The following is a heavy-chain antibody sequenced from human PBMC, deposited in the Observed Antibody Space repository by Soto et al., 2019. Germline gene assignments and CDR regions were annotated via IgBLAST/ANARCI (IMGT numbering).Heavy chain of an antibody. CDR3: AASCVGCGGFNYYGMDV. J-gene: IGHJ6*02. D-gene: IGHD2-21*01. Sequence: PSETLSLTCTVSGDSISSGGYYWSWIRQHPGRGLEWIGYIYYSGSTYYNPSLKSPVTISVDTSKNQFSLKLTSVTAADTAVYYCAASCVGCGGFNYYGMDVWGQGTTVTVSS. V-gene: IGHV4-31*01. CDR2: IYYSGST. CDR1: GDSISSGGYY.